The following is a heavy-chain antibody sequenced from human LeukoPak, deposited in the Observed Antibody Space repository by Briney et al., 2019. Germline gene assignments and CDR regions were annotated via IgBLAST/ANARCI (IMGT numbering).Heavy chain of an antibody. Sequence: SETLSLTCTVSGGSISSYYRSWIRQPPGKGLEWIGYIYYSGSTNYNPSLKSRVTISVDTSKNQFSLKLSSVTAADTAVYYCARDGGCSGGSCYSRNYYGMDVWGQGTTVTVSS. CDR2: IYYSGST. CDR1: GGSISSYY. J-gene: IGHJ6*02. V-gene: IGHV4-59*01. D-gene: IGHD2-15*01. CDR3: ARDGGCSGGSCYSRNYYGMDV.